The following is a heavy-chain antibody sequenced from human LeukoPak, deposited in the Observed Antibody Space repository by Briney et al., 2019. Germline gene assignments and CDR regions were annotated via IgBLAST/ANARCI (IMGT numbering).Heavy chain of an antibody. CDR1: GYTFTGYF. J-gene: IGHJ6*02. D-gene: IGHD6-13*01. CDR3: AILTAAPGTSYYGMDV. CDR2: INPNRGGT. Sequence: GASVKVSCKASGYTFTGYFMHWVRQAPGQGLEWMGWINPNRGGTNYAQKFQGRVTMTRDTSTSTAYMELSRLRSDDTAVYYCAILTAAPGTSYYGMDVWGQGTTVTVSS. V-gene: IGHV1-2*02.